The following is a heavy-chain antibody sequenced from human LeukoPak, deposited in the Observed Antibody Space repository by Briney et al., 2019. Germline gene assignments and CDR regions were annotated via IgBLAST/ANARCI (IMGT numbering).Heavy chain of an antibody. V-gene: IGHV3-53*05. D-gene: IGHD3-22*01. CDR2: IYSGGST. CDR3: ALSPLHYYDSSGYYDY. CDR1: GFTVSSNY. J-gene: IGHJ4*02. Sequence: GGSLRLSCAASGFTVSSNYMSWVRQAPGKGLEWVSVIYSGGSTYYADSVKGRFTISRDNSKNTLYLQMNSLRSDDTAVYYCALSPLHYYDSSGYYDYWGQGTLVTVSS.